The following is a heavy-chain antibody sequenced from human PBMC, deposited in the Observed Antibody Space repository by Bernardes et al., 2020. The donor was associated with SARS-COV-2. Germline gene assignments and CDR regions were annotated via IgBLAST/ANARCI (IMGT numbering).Heavy chain of an antibody. CDR2: ISTSSTYI. Sequence: GGSLRLSCTASGFTFSSRSMNWVRQAPGKGLEWVSSISTSSTYIYYADSVRGRFTISRDNAKNSLYLQMNSLRVEDTAVYFCARGPGATDHWGQGTLVTVSS. V-gene: IGHV3-21*01. D-gene: IGHD2-2*01. CDR1: GFTFSSRS. CDR3: ARGPGATDH. J-gene: IGHJ4*02.